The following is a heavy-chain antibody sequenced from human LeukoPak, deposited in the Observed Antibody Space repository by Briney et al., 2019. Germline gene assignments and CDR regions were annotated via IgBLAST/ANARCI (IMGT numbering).Heavy chain of an antibody. V-gene: IGHV3-23*01. CDR3: ARGGGLDV. CDR2: LSDAGVRI. J-gene: IGHJ6*02. CDR1: GFNSGNYG. Sequence: GGSLRLSCTASGFNSGNYGMSWVRQAPGKGLEWVSGLSDAGVRIFYADSVRGRFTVSRDNAKNSLYLQMSNLRAEDTAVYFCARGGGLDVWGQGATVTVSS. D-gene: IGHD3-16*01.